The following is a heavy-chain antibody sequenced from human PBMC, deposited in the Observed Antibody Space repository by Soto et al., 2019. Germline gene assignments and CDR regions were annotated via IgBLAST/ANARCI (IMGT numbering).Heavy chain of an antibody. CDR1: GFTFSSYA. D-gene: IGHD6-13*01. CDR3: ARDIYSSTPNYFDY. J-gene: IGHJ4*02. V-gene: IGHV3-30-3*01. Sequence: GGSLRLSCAASGFTFSSYAMHWVRQAPGKGLEWVALISYDGSNKYYADSVKGRFTISRDNSKNTLFLQMNSLRAEDTAVYYCARDIYSSTPNYFDYWGQGTLVTVSS. CDR2: ISYDGSNK.